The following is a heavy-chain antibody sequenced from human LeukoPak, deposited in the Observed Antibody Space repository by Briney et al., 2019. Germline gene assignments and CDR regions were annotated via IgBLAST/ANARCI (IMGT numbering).Heavy chain of an antibody. V-gene: IGHV3-21*01. CDR1: GFTFSSYS. Sequence: GGSLRLSCAASGFTFSSYSMNWVRQAPGKGLEWVSSISSSSSYIYYADSVKGRFTISRDNAKNSLYLQMNSLRAEDTAVYYCASSTGMIKFNYWGQGTLVTVSS. CDR3: ASSTGMIKFNY. CDR2: ISSSSSYI. J-gene: IGHJ4*02. D-gene: IGHD1-14*01.